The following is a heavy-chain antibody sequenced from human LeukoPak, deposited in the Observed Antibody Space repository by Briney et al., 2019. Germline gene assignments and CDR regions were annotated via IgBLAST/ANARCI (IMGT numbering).Heavy chain of an antibody. D-gene: IGHD2-15*01. J-gene: IGHJ4*02. CDR2: MNPNSGNT. Sequence: ASVKVSCKASGYTFTSYDINWVRQAPGQGLEWMGWMNPNSGNTGYAQKFQGRVTMTRNTSISTAYMELSSLRSEDTAVYYCAIGLGYCSGGSCRFDYWGQGTLVTVSS. CDR3: AIGLGYCSGGSCRFDY. CDR1: GYTFTSYD. V-gene: IGHV1-8*01.